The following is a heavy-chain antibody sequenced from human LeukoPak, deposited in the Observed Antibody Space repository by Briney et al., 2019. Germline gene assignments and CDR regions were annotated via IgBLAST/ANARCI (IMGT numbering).Heavy chain of an antibody. Sequence: GASVNVSCKASGYTFTSYYMHWVRQAPGQGLEWMGIINPSGGSTSYAQKFQGRVTMTRDTSTSTVYMELSSLRSEDTAVYYCARDSSWYGMDVWGQGTTVTVSS. CDR3: ARDSSWYGMDV. V-gene: IGHV1-46*01. D-gene: IGHD6-13*01. CDR1: GYTFTSYY. CDR2: INPSGGST. J-gene: IGHJ6*02.